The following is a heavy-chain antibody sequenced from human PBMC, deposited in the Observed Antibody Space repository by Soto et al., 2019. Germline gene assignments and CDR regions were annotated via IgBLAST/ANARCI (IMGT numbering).Heavy chain of an antibody. J-gene: IGHJ5*02. CDR1: GFTFDDYA. CDR2: ISWNSGSI. CDR3: AKDIGTGSSGWYGWFDP. D-gene: IGHD6-19*01. Sequence: EVQLVESGGGLVQPGRSLRLSCAASGFTFDDYAMHWVRQAPGKGLEWVSGISWNSGSIGYADSVKGRFTISRDNAKNSLYLQMKSLRPEDTALYYCAKDIGTGSSGWYGWFDPWGQGTLVTVSS. V-gene: IGHV3-9*01.